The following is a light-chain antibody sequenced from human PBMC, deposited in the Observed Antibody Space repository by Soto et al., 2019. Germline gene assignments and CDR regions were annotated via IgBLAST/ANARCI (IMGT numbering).Light chain of an antibody. Sequence: QSALTQPASVSGTPGQSIAISCTGTTSDVGAFNHVSWYQQHPGEAPKLLIYDVNNRPSGLSDRFSGSKSGNAASLTISGLQADAEGDYYCSSIATISTFAFGGGTQLTVL. CDR3: SSIATISTFA. J-gene: IGLJ2*01. CDR2: DVN. CDR1: TSDVGAFNH. V-gene: IGLV2-14*03.